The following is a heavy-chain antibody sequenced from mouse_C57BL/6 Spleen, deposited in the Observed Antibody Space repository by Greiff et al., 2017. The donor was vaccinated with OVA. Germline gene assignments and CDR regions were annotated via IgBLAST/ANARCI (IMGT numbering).Heavy chain of an antibody. CDR2: ISDGGSYT. Sequence: EVKLVESGGGLVKPGGSLKLSCAASGFTFSSYAMSWVRQTPEKRLEWVATISDGGSYTYYPDNVKGRFTISRDNAKNNLYLQMSHLKSEDTAMYYCARGDYYGSSYPAYWGQGTLVTVSA. CDR3: ARGDYYGSSYPAY. V-gene: IGHV5-4*03. CDR1: GFTFSSYA. D-gene: IGHD1-1*01. J-gene: IGHJ3*01.